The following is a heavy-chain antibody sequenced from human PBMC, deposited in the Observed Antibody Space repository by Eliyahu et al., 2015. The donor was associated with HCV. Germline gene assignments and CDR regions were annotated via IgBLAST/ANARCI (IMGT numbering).Heavy chain of an antibody. CDR3: AKDLEELLLRDS. Sequence: EVQLLESGGGLVQPGGSLRLSCAASGFPFSSYAMSWVRQAPGKGLEWVSSISGSGGTTFYADSVKGRFTISRDNSKNTLYLQMNSLRAEDTAVYYCAKDLEELLLRDSWGQGTLVTVSS. D-gene: IGHD1-26*01. V-gene: IGHV3-23*01. CDR1: GFPFSSYA. J-gene: IGHJ5*01. CDR2: ISGSGGTT.